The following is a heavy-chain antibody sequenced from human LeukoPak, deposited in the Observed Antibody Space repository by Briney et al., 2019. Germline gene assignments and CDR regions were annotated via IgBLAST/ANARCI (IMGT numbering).Heavy chain of an antibody. CDR3: AKDGGIAARLVDN. V-gene: IGHV3-23*01. J-gene: IGHJ4*02. CDR1: GFTFSSYA. CDR2: MSGSGGST. Sequence: GGSLRLSCAASGFTFSSYAMSWVRQAPGMGLEWVSAMSGSGGSTYYADSVRGRFTISRDNSKNTLYLQMNSLRVEDTAIYYCAKDGGIAARLVDNWGQGTLVTVSS. D-gene: IGHD6-6*01.